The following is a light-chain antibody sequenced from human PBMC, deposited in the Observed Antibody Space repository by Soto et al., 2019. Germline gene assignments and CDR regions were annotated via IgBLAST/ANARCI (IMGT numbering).Light chain of an antibody. CDR2: GAS. CDR3: QQYGSSPPNT. V-gene: IGKV3-20*01. J-gene: IGKJ5*01. Sequence: EIVLTQSPGTPSLSPGERATLSCRASQSVSSSYLAWYQQKPGQALRLLIYGASSRATGIPDRFSGSGSGTDFTLTISRLEPEDFAVYYCQQYGSSPPNTFGQGTRLEIK. CDR1: QSVSSSY.